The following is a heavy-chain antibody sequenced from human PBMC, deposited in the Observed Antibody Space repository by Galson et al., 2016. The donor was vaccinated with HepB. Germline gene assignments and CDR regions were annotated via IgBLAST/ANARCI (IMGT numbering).Heavy chain of an antibody. CDR3: ARPGGTYSD. D-gene: IGHD1-26*01. CDR2: ISYDGNNI. Sequence: SLRLSCAASGFTFTSYSLHWVRQAPGKGLEWVAFISYDGNNIHYADAVKGRFTVSRDNSNNTLYLQMNSLRAEDTAVYYCARPGGTYSDWGQGTLLTVSS. V-gene: IGHV3-30*01. J-gene: IGHJ4*02. CDR1: GFTFTSYS.